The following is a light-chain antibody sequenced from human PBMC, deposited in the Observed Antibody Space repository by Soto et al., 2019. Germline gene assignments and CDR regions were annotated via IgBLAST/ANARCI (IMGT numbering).Light chain of an antibody. CDR1: SSDIGSYHY. J-gene: IGLJ2*01. CDR2: EVS. CDR3: SSYASSSTLV. Sequence: QSALTQPASVSGSPGQSIAISCTGTSSDIGSYHYVSWYQHHPGKAPKLIIYEVSNRPSGVSDRFSGSKSGNTASLTISGLQAEVEADYYCSSYASSSTLVFGGGTKLTVL. V-gene: IGLV2-14*01.